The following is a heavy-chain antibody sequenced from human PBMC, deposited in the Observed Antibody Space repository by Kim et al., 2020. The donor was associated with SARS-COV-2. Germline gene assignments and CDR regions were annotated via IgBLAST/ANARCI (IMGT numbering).Heavy chain of an antibody. Sequence: SETLSLTCTVSGGSISSSTYYWGWIRQPPGKGLEWIGSIYYSGSTYYNPSLKSRVTISVDTSKNQFSLKLSSVTAADTAVYYCARRRVGGYSYGYFDYWGQGTLVTVSS. D-gene: IGHD5-18*01. CDR2: IYYSGST. CDR1: GGSISSSTYY. V-gene: IGHV4-39*01. J-gene: IGHJ4*02. CDR3: ARRRVGGYSYGYFDY.